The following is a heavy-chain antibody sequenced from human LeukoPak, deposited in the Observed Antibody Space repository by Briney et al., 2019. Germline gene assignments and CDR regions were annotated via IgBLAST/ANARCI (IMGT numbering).Heavy chain of an antibody. Sequence: PGGSLRLSCAASGFTFSSYSMNWVRQAPGKGLEWVSSISSSSSYIYYADSVKGRFTISRDNAKNSLYLQMNSLRAEDTAVYYCASDGYSGYVTYYFDYWGRGTLVTVSS. CDR1: GFTFSSYS. D-gene: IGHD5-12*01. V-gene: IGHV3-21*01. CDR2: ISSSSSYI. CDR3: ASDGYSGYVTYYFDY. J-gene: IGHJ4*02.